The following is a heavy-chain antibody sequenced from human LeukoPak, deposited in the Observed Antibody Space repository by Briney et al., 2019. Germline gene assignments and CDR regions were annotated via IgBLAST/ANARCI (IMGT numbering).Heavy chain of an antibody. CDR1: GFTFTDYW. CDR3: PRGSIPRDS. CDR2: IRQDGGEK. J-gene: IGHJ4*02. Sequence: GGSLRLSCAVSGFTFTDYWMNWVRQAPGKGLEWVASIRQDGGEKSYVDSVKGRFTISRDNSKDSLYLQMNSLRAEDTALYYCPRGSIPRDSWGQVTLVTVYS. V-gene: IGHV3-7*01. D-gene: IGHD2-21*01.